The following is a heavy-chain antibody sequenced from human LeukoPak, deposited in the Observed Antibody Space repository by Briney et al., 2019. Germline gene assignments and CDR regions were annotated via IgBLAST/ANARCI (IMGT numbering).Heavy chain of an antibody. Sequence: PGGSLRLSCAASGFTFSSCWMHWVRQAPGKGLVWVSRISGDGTSTGYADSVKGRFTISRDNAKNMLYLQMNSLRDEDTAVYYCGRQQAAAGDYWGQRTLVTVSS. J-gene: IGHJ4*02. CDR1: GFTFSSCW. CDR2: ISGDGTST. CDR3: GRQQAAAGDY. V-gene: IGHV3-74*01. D-gene: IGHD6-13*01.